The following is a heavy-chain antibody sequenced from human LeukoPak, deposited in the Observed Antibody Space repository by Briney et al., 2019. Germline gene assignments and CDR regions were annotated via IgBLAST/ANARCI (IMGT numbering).Heavy chain of an antibody. J-gene: IGHJ3*02. D-gene: IGHD6-13*01. V-gene: IGHV1-2*02. CDR3: ARRSWYGGNDAFDI. CDR2: INPNSGGT. CDR1: GYTFTGYY. Sequence: ASVKVSCKASGYTFTGYYMHWVRQAPGQGLEWMGWINPNSGGTNYAQKFQGRVTMTRDTSISTAYMELSRLRSDDTAVYYCARRSWYGGNDAFDIGGQGTMVTVSS.